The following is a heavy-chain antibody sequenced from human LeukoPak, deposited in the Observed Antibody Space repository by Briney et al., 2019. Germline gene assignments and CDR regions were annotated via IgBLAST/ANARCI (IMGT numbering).Heavy chain of an antibody. CDR3: AKDYRRYGDYKAYGMDV. V-gene: IGHV3-30*04. Sequence: GGSLRPSCAASGFTFSSYAMHWVRQAPGKGLEWVAVISYDGSNKYYADSVKGRFTISRDNSKNTLYLQMNSLRAEDTAVYYCAKDYRRYGDYKAYGMDVWGQGTTVTVSS. CDR2: ISYDGSNK. D-gene: IGHD4-17*01. J-gene: IGHJ6*02. CDR1: GFTFSSYA.